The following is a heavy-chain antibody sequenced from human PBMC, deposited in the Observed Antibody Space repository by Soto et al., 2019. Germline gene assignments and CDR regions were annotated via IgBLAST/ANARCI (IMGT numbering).Heavy chain of an antibody. D-gene: IGHD3-10*01. CDR1: GGSISSYY. Sequence: SETLSLTCTVSGGSISSYYWSWIRQPPGKGLEWIGYIYYSGSTNYNPSLKSRVTISVDTSKNQFSLKLSSVTAADTAVYYCARVRGHRAPGGWFDPWGQGTLVTVSS. J-gene: IGHJ5*02. CDR3: ARVRGHRAPGGWFDP. V-gene: IGHV4-59*01. CDR2: IYYSGST.